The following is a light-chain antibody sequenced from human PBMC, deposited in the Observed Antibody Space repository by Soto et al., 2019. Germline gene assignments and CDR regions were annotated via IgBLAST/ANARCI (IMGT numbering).Light chain of an antibody. CDR3: LHFNNFPLT. CDR1: QGIRSI. CDR2: AAS. J-gene: IGKJ4*01. Sequence: DIQLTQSPSFLSASVGDRVTITCRASQGIRSILTWYQQKPGKAPKLLIYAASTLQSGVPSRFRGGGSGTDVTLTRHSLQPEDFATYYCLHFNNFPLTVGGGTKVEVK. V-gene: IGKV1-9*01.